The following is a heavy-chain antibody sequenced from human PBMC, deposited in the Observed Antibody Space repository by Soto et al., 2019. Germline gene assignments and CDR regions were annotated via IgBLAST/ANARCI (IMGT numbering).Heavy chain of an antibody. D-gene: IGHD3-22*01. CDR2: INHSGST. V-gene: IGHV4-34*01. Sequence: SETLSLTCAVYGGSFSGYYWSWIRQPPGKGLEWIGEINHSGSTNYNPSLKSRVTISVDTSKNQFSLKLSSVTAADTAVYYCARDYYDSSGYYKDDAFDIWGQGTMVTVSS. CDR1: GGSFSGYY. J-gene: IGHJ3*02. CDR3: ARDYYDSSGYYKDDAFDI.